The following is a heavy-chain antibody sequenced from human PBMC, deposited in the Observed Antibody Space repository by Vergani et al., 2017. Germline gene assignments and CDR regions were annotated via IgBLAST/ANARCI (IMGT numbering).Heavy chain of an antibody. Sequence: EVQLVESGGGLVQPGGSLRLSCAASGFTFSSYWMSWVRQAPGKGLEWVANINQDGSEKYYVDSVKGRFTISRDNAKNSLYLQTNSLRAEDTAVYYCARDPRYCSGGSCYRYYYYMDVWGKGTTFTVSS. CDR2: INQDGSEK. J-gene: IGHJ6*03. D-gene: IGHD2-15*01. V-gene: IGHV3-7*01. CDR3: ARDPRYCSGGSCYRYYYYMDV. CDR1: GFTFSSYW.